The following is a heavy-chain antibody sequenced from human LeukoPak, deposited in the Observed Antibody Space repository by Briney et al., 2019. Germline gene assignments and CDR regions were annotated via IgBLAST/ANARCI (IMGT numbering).Heavy chain of an antibody. CDR2: IYSGGST. D-gene: IGHD3-16*01. J-gene: IGHJ6*03. Sequence: GESLKISCAASGFTVSSNYMSWVRQAPGKGLEWVSVIYSGGSTYYADSVKGRFTISRDNSKNTLYLQMNSLRAEDTAVYYCARVPSWDYYYYMDVWGKGTTVTVSS. CDR1: GFTVSSNY. CDR3: ARVPSWDYYYYMDV. V-gene: IGHV3-53*01.